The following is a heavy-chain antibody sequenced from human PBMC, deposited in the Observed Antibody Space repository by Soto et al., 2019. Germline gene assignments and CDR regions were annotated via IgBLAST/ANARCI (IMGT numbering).Heavy chain of an antibody. CDR1: GGSMSRGDYY. J-gene: IGHJ3*02. D-gene: IGHD2-21*01. Sequence: QVQLLESGPGLVKPSQTLSLTCTVSGGSMSRGDYYWSWIRQPPGKGLEWIGFIYHTGSTNYSPPLKNRLAVLVASSTNQYSLKMSSVTPGATAVSFCARDPLCVCGEVSHVFDIWGQGTMVTVSS. CDR2: IYHTGST. V-gene: IGHV4-30-4*01. CDR3: ARDPLCVCGEVSHVFDI.